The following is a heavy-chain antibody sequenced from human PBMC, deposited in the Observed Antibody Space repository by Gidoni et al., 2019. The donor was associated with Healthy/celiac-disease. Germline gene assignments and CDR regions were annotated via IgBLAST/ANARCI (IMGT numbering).Heavy chain of an antibody. Sequence: EVQLVESGGGLVKPGGSRRLSCAASGFTFSTYNMTWVRQAPGKGLDWVSSISSSSDYIYYADSVKGRFTISRDNAKNSLYLQMNSLRAEDTAVYYCARDGLEWRDASYYYYYGMDVWGQGTTVTVSS. CDR2: ISSSSDYI. V-gene: IGHV3-21*01. D-gene: IGHD3-3*01. CDR3: ARDGLEWRDASYYYYYGMDV. J-gene: IGHJ6*02. CDR1: GFTFSTYN.